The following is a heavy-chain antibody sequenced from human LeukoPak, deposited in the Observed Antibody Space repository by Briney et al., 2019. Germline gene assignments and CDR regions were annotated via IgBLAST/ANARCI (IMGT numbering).Heavy chain of an antibody. CDR2: IYYSGST. Sequence: SETLSLTCTVSGGSIRGYYWSWIRQPPGKGLEWIGYIYYSGSTNYNPSPKSRVTISVDTSKNQFSLKLSAVTAADTAVYYCARHEFDSGSLPYFDHWGQGTLVTVSS. CDR1: GGSIRGYY. CDR3: ARHEFDSGSLPYFDH. J-gene: IGHJ4*02. D-gene: IGHD3-10*01. V-gene: IGHV4-59*08.